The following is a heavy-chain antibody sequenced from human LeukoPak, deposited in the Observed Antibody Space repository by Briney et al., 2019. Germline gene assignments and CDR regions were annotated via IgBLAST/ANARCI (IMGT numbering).Heavy chain of an antibody. V-gene: IGHV3-23*01. CDR2: ISSGGGST. Sequence: TGGSLRLSCAASGFTFSSYAMSWVRQAPGKGLEWVSSISSGGGSTYYADSVKGRFTISRDNSKHTLYLQMNSLRAEDTAVYFCVKAWALDCYTYWGQGTLVTVSS. CDR3: VKAWALDCYTY. J-gene: IGHJ4*02. D-gene: IGHD2-21*01. CDR1: GFTFSSYA.